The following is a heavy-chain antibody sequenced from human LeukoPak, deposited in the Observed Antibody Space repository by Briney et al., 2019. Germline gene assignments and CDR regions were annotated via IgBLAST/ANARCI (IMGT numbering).Heavy chain of an antibody. J-gene: IGHJ3*02. CDR1: GFTFSSYA. Sequence: GGSLRLSCAASGFTFSSYAMSWVRQAPGEGLEWVSAISGSGGSTYYADSVKGRFTISRDNSKNTLYLQMNSLRAEDTAVYYCAKDLRSYCSSTSCYTMDAFDIWGQGTMVTVSS. D-gene: IGHD2-2*02. CDR2: ISGSGGST. V-gene: IGHV3-23*01. CDR3: AKDLRSYCSSTSCYTMDAFDI.